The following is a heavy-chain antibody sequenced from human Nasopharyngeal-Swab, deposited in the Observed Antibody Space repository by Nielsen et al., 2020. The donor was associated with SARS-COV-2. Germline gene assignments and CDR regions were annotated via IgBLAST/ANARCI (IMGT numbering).Heavy chain of an antibody. V-gene: IGHV3-11*01. CDR2: ISSSGSTI. Sequence: GESLKISCAASGFTFSDYYMSWIRQAPGKGPEWVSYISSSGSTIYYADSVKGRFTISRDNAKNSLYLQMNSLRAEDTAVYYCARDLVAAAGHYYYYGMDVWGQGTTVTVSS. CDR3: ARDLVAAAGHYYYYGMDV. D-gene: IGHD6-13*01. J-gene: IGHJ6*02. CDR1: GFTFSDYY.